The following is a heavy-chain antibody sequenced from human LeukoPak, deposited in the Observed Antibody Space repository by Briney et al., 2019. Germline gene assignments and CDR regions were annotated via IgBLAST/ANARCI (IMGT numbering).Heavy chain of an antibody. V-gene: IGHV4-59*01. CDR1: GGSISSYY. J-gene: IGHJ5*02. D-gene: IGHD6-13*01. CDR3: ARETSVSWQQLYWFDP. CDR2: IFYSGST. Sequence: SETLSLTCTVSGGSISSYYWSWIRQPPGKGLEWIGYIFYSGSTNYNPSLKSRVTISVDTSKNQFSLKLSSVTAADTAVYYCARETSVSWQQLYWFDPWGQGTLVTVSS.